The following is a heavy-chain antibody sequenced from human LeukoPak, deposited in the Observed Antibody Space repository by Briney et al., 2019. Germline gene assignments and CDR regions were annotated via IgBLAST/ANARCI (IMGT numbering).Heavy chain of an antibody. D-gene: IGHD2-2*01. CDR3: ARDIVVVPAAKYYYGMDV. Sequence: GGSLRLSCAAPGFTFSSYGMHWVRQAPGKGLEWVSFIRYDGSNKYYADSVKGRFTISRDNSKNTLYLQMNSLRAEDTAVYYCARDIVVVPAAKYYYGMDVWGQGTTVTVSS. CDR1: GFTFSSYG. CDR2: IRYDGSNK. V-gene: IGHV3-30*02. J-gene: IGHJ6*02.